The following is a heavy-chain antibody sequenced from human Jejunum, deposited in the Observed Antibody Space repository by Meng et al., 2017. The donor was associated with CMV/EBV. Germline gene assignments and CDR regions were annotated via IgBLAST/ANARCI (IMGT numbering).Heavy chain of an antibody. J-gene: IGHJ4*02. Sequence: GGSIGSYYWSWIRQTPGKGLEWIGYVYETGSTNYNPSLYSRFTISVDKSKNQLSLKVTSVTAADTAVYYCAREARDSDFWYRFYFDQWGQGILVTVSS. CDR3: AREARDSDFWYRFYFDQ. V-gene: IGHV4-59*01. D-gene: IGHD3-16*02. CDR1: GGSIGSYY. CDR2: VYETGST.